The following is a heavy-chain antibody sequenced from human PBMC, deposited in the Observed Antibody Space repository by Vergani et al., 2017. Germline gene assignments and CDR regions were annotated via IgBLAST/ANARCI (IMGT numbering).Heavy chain of an antibody. D-gene: IGHD4-23*01. Sequence: EVQLVESGGGLVQPGGSLRLSCSASGFTFSSYDMHWVRQATGKGLEWVSAIGTAGDTYYPGSVKGRFTISRENAKNSLYLQMNSRRAGDTAIYYCARAVSTTVGDPPGYWGQGTLVTVSS. J-gene: IGHJ4*02. V-gene: IGHV3-13*01. CDR1: GFTFSSYD. CDR2: IGTAGDT. CDR3: ARAVSTTVGDPPGY.